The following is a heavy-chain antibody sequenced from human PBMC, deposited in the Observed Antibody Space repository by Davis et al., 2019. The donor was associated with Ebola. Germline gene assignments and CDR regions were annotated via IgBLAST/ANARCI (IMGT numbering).Heavy chain of an antibody. CDR1: GFTFSSYS. J-gene: IGHJ3*02. V-gene: IGHV3-48*02. CDR2: ISSSSSTI. Sequence: GESLKISCAASGFTFSSYSMNWVRQAPGKGLEWVSYISSSSSTIYYADSVKGRFTISRDNAKNSLYLQMNSLRDEDTAVYYCARGLWGSYSDAFDIWGQGTMVTVSS. CDR3: ARGLWGSYSDAFDI. D-gene: IGHD1-26*01.